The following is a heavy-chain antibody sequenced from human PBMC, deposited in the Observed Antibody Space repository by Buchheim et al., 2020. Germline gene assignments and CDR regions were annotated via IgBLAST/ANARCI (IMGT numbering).Heavy chain of an antibody. CDR2: IYYSGST. V-gene: IGHV4-59*01. CDR3: ATDDSSGYYGNRDRPVISSSAFDI. D-gene: IGHD3-22*01. J-gene: IGHJ3*02. Sequence: QVQLQESGPGLVKPSETLSLTCTVSGGSISSYDWSWIRQPPGKGLEWIGYIYYSGSTNYNPSLKSRVTISVDTSKNQFSLKLSSVTAADTAVYYCATDDSSGYYGNRDRPVISSSAFDIWGQGT. CDR1: GGSISSYD.